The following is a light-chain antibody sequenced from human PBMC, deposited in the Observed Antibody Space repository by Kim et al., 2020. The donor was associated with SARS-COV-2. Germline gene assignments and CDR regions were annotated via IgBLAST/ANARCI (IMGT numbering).Light chain of an antibody. Sequence: SYELTQPPSVSVAPGKTAKITCTRSNFGSNSVHWYQQRPGQAPVLVVYADSDRPSGIPERFSGSNSENTATLTISRVEVGDEADYYCQVCDTTSDHVVFGGGTQLTVL. J-gene: IGLJ2*01. CDR2: ADS. CDR3: QVCDTTSDHVV. CDR1: NFGSNS. V-gene: IGLV3-21*03.